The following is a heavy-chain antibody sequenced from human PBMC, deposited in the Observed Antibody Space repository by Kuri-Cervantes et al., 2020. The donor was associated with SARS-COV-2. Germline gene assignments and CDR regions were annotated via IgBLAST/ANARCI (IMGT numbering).Heavy chain of an antibody. V-gene: IGHV4-34*01. J-gene: IGHJ4*02. Sequence: SQTLSLTCVVSGSSFSGDYWSWIRQPPGKGLEWIGEITHTGTNNYNASLKSRVIISLDMSKKQFSLRLTSGTAADTGLYFCARGRTTDLESWGQGTLVTVSS. CDR3: ARGRTTDLES. CDR2: ITHTGTN. D-gene: IGHD4-17*01. CDR1: GSSFSGDY.